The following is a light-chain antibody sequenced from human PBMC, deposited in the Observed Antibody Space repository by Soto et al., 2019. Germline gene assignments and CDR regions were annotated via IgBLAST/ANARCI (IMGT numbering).Light chain of an antibody. V-gene: IGKV3-15*01. CDR2: GAS. J-gene: IGKJ4*01. CDR1: QSVSSN. CDR3: QQYNNWPF. Sequence: EIVMTQSPATLSVSPGERATLSCRASQSVSSNLAWYQQKPGQAPRLLIYGASTRATGIPARFSGSGSGTEFILTINNLQSEDFAVYYCQQYNNWPFFGGGTKVEIK.